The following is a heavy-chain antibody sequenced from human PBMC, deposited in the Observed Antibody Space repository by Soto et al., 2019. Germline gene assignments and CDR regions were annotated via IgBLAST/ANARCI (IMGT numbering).Heavy chain of an antibody. CDR2: IKEDGSET. Sequence: GGSLRLSCAASGFTFSSYWMSWVRQAPGRGLEWVASIKEDGSETYYVDSVKGRFTISRDNAKNSLYLHMNSLRADDTAVYYCARDHHRYSGYDYVDYWGQGTLVTVSS. J-gene: IGHJ4*02. V-gene: IGHV3-7*01. CDR3: ARDHHRYSGYDYVDY. CDR1: GFTFSSYW. D-gene: IGHD5-12*01.